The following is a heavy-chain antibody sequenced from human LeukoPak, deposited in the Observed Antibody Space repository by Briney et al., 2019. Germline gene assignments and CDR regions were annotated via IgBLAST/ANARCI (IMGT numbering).Heavy chain of an antibody. V-gene: IGHV3-33*01. CDR1: GVTFSNYG. Sequence: GGSLRLSCAASGVTFSNYGMHWVRQAPGKGLEWVAGIWFDGSNKYYADSAKGRFTISRDNSKNTLYLQMNSLRAEDTAVYFCARGYCSGDSCYQNYFDYWGQGTLVTVSS. CDR3: ARGYCSGDSCYQNYFDY. D-gene: IGHD2-15*01. J-gene: IGHJ4*02. CDR2: IWFDGSNK.